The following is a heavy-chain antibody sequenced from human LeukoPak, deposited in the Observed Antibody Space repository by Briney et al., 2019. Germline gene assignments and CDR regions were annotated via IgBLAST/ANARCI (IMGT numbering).Heavy chain of an antibody. CDR1: GYTLTELS. D-gene: IGHD2-2*01. V-gene: IGHV1-24*01. J-gene: IGHJ4*02. Sequence: GASVKVSCKVSGYTLTELSMHWVRQAPGKGLEWMGGFDPEDGEIIYAQKFQGRVTMTEDTSTDTAYMELSSLRSEDTAVYYCATGYQLLANFDYWGQGTLVTVSS. CDR3: ATGYQLLANFDY. CDR2: FDPEDGEI.